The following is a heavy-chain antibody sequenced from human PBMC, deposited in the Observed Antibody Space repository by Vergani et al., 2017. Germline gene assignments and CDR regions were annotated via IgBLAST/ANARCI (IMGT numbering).Heavy chain of an antibody. CDR2: IYSGGSST. D-gene: IGHD3-10*01. Sequence: EVQLLESGGGLVQPGGSLRLSCAASGFTFSSYAMSWVRQAPGKGLEWVSVIYSGGSSTYYAASVKGRFTISRDNSKNTLYLQMNSLRAEDTAVYYCAKDGELLWFGESPYYFDYWGQGTLVTVSS. CDR3: AKDGELLWFGESPYYFDY. CDR1: GFTFSSYA. V-gene: IGHV3-23*03. J-gene: IGHJ4*02.